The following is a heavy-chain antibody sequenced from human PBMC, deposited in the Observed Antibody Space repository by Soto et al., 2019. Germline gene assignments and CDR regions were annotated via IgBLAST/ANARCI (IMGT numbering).Heavy chain of an antibody. CDR3: ARSSGYYLTDDD. Sequence: QVQLVQSGAEEKKPGASVKVSCKASGYTFTSYAMHWVRQAPGQRLEWMGWINAGNGNTKYSQKFQGRVTITRDTSASTAYMDVSRLISEDTAVYYCARSSGYYLTDDDWGQGTLVTVSS. V-gene: IGHV1-3*05. J-gene: IGHJ4*02. CDR1: GYTFTSYA. D-gene: IGHD3-22*01. CDR2: INAGNGNT.